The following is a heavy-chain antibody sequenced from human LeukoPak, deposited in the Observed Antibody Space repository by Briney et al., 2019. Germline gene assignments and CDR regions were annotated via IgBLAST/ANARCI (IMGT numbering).Heavy chain of an antibody. CDR1: GFIFSSSA. J-gene: IGHJ4*02. Sequence: PGGSLRLSCAASGFIFSSSAMSWVRQAPGKGREWISTITGSGERTYYADSGKGRFTISRNNSKNILYLQMNSLRAEDTALYTCMGAPNIDFVDYWGQGTLVTVSS. CDR2: ITGSGERT. D-gene: IGHD3-16*01. CDR3: MGAPNIDFVDY. V-gene: IGHV3-23*01.